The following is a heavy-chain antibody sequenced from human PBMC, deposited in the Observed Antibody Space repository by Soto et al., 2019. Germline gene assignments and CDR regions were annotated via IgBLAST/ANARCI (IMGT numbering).Heavy chain of an antibody. CDR2: INAGNGNT. V-gene: IGHV1-3*01. J-gene: IGHJ5*02. CDR3: ARRYCRGGGCYHWSAP. CDR1: GYTFTSYA. D-gene: IGHD2-15*01. Sequence: ASVKVSCKASGYTFTSYAMHWVRQAPGQRLEWMGWINAGNGNTKYSQKFQGRVTITRDTSASTAYMELSSLRSEDTAVYYCARRYCRGGGCYHWSAPWAQGTLVTVSS.